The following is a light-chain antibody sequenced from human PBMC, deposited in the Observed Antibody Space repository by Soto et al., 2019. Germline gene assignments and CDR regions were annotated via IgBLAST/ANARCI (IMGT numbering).Light chain of an antibody. V-gene: IGKV3-15*01. CDR1: QSVSST. CDR3: QQYNVWPLT. Sequence: EIAMSQSPATLSVSPGARATRSCRASQSVSSTLAWYQQKPGQTPKLLIYAASTSATGIPARFSGSGSGTEFTLTISSLQSEDFAVYYCQQYNVWPLTFGGGTKVEIK. CDR2: AAS. J-gene: IGKJ4*01.